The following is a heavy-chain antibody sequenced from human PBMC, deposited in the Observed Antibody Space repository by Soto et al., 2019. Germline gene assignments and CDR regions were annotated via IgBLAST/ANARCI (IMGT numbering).Heavy chain of an antibody. CDR2: INTYNGNR. CDR1: GYSFSSYG. Sequence: QVQLVQSGAELRKPGASVKVSCKASGYSFSSYGINWVRQAPGQGLEWMGRINTYNGNRNYAQKFEDRVTMTTATSTNTVYMELRSLKSDDTAIYYCARDRLRGYDSSGVYSWGQGTLVTVSS. CDR3: ARDRLRGYDSSGVYS. V-gene: IGHV1-18*01. J-gene: IGHJ4*02. D-gene: IGHD3-22*01.